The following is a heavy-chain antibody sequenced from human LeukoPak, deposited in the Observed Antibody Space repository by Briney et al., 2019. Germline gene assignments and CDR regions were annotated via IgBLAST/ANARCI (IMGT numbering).Heavy chain of an antibody. V-gene: IGHV1-58*02. D-gene: IGHD2-2*01. CDR2: IVVGSGNT. Sequence: AASVKVSCKASGFTFTSSAMQWVRQARGQRLEWIGWIVVGSGNTNYAQKFQERVTITRDMSTSTAYMELSSLRSEDTAVYYCAADQGSIQFDPWGQGTLVTVSS. CDR3: AADQGSIQFDP. CDR1: GFTFTSSA. J-gene: IGHJ5*02.